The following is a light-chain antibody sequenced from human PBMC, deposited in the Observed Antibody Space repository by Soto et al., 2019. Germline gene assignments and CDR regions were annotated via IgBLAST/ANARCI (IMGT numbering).Light chain of an antibody. CDR2: LGS. Sequence: DIVMTQSPLSLPVTPGEPASISCSSSQSLLHSNGYNYLDWYLQKPGQSPQLLIYLGSNRASGVXDXXSGSGSGTDFTLKISRVEAEDVGVYYCMQALQTSWTFGQGTKVEIK. CDR1: QSLLHSNGYNY. J-gene: IGKJ1*01. CDR3: MQALQTSWT. V-gene: IGKV2-28*01.